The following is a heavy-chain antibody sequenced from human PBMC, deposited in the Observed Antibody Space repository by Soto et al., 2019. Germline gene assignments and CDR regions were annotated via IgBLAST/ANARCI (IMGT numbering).Heavy chain of an antibody. Sequence: PSETLSLTCTVSGGSISSSSYYWGWIRQPPGKGLEWIGTIYYSGSTYYNPSLKSRVTISVDTSKNQFSLKLSSVTAADTAVYYCARHREGWGSYYRAFDIWGQGKMVTVSS. J-gene: IGHJ3*02. CDR2: IYYSGST. D-gene: IGHD3-10*01. V-gene: IGHV4-39*01. CDR1: GGSISSSSYY. CDR3: ARHREGWGSYYRAFDI.